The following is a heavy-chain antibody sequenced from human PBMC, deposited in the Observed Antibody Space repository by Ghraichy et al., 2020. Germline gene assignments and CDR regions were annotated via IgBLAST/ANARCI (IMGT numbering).Heavy chain of an antibody. Sequence: GGSLRLSCAASGFTISRYSMNWVRQAPGKGLEWVSSISSSSSYIYYADSVKGRFTISRDNAKNSLYLQMNSLRAEDTAVYYCTTYGDYGFDYWGQGTLVTVSS. CDR1: GFTISRYS. V-gene: IGHV3-21*01. J-gene: IGHJ4*02. D-gene: IGHD4-17*01. CDR2: ISSSSSYI. CDR3: TTYGDYGFDY.